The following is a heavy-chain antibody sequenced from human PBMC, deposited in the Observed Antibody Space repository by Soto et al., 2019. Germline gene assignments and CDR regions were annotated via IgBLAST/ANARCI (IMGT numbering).Heavy chain of an antibody. D-gene: IGHD5-12*01. CDR2: ISYDGSNK. CDR1: GFTFSSYA. Sequence: PGGSLSLSCAACGFTFSSYAMHWVRQAPGKGLEWVAVISYDGSNKYYADSVKGRFTISRDNSKNTLYLQMNSLRAEDTAVYYCARDIPNVEMAPRNNDYWGQGP. CDR3: ARDIPNVEMAPRNNDY. V-gene: IGHV3-30-3*01. J-gene: IGHJ4*02.